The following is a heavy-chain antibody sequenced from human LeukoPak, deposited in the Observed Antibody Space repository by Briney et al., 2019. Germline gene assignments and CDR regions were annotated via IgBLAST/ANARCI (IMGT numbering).Heavy chain of an antibody. CDR3: ARVDYGGGGEFCYYYYMDV. Sequence: PSETLSLTCTVSGGSISSYYWSWIRQPPGKGLEWIGYIYYSGSTNYNPSLKSRVTISVDTSKNQFSLKLSSVTAADTAVYYCARVDYGGGGEFCYYYYMDVWGKGTTVTVSS. D-gene: IGHD2-21*01. J-gene: IGHJ6*03. V-gene: IGHV4-59*01. CDR2: IYYSGST. CDR1: GGSISSYY.